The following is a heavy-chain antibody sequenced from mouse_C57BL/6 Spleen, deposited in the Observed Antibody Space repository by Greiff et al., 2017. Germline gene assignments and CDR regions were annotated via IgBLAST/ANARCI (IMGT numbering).Heavy chain of an antibody. CDR1: GFNIKDYY. CDR3: ALLRQSAGYAMDY. CDR2: IDPEDGET. Sequence: EVQGVESGAELVKPGASVKLSCTASGFNIKDYYMHWVKQRTEQGLEWIGRIDPEDGETKYAPKFQGKATITADTSSNTAYLQLSSLTSEDTAVYYCALLRQSAGYAMDYWGQGTSVTVSS. V-gene: IGHV14-2*01. D-gene: IGHD1-1*01. J-gene: IGHJ4*01.